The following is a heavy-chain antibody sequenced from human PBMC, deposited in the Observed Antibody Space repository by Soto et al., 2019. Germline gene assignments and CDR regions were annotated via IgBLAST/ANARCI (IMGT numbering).Heavy chain of an antibody. D-gene: IGHD2-15*01. CDR1: GGTFSSYA. J-gene: IGHJ4*02. CDR3: ALTRGTVVAPAEY. V-gene: IGHV1-69*06. Sequence: QVQLVQSGAEVKKPGSSVKVSCKASGGTFSSYAISWVRQAPGQGLEWMGGIIPIFGTTNYAQKFQGRVTITAEKSTSTAYRELSSLRSEDTAVYYCALTRGTVVAPAEYWGQGSLVTVSS. CDR2: IIPIFGTT.